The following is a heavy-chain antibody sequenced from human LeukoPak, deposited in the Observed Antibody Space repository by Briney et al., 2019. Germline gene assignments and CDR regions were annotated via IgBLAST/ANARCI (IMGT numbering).Heavy chain of an antibody. CDR1: GFTLTDYH. V-gene: IGHV3-11*01. D-gene: IGHD3-10*01. CDR3: VRDDYGSGTYYY. Sequence: PGGSLRLSCAASGFTLTDYHMSWIRQAPGKGLEWVSHISSSGSTTYYADSVKGRFTISRDNAKNSLYLQTNSLRAEDTAVYYCVRDDYGSGTYYYWGQGTLVTVSS. CDR2: ISSSGSTT. J-gene: IGHJ4*02.